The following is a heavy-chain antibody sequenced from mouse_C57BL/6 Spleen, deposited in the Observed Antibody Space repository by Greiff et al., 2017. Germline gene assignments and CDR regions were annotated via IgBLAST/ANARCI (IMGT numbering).Heavy chain of an antibody. Sequence: QVQLQQSGAELVMPGASVKLSCKASGYTFTSYWMHWVKQRPGQGLEWIGEIDPSDSYTNYNQKFKGKSTLTVDKSSSTAYMQLSSLTSEDSAVYYCARNYGDYYAMDYWGQGTSVTVSS. D-gene: IGHD1-1*01. CDR3: ARNYGDYYAMDY. V-gene: IGHV1-69*01. CDR2: IDPSDSYT. CDR1: GYTFTSYW. J-gene: IGHJ4*01.